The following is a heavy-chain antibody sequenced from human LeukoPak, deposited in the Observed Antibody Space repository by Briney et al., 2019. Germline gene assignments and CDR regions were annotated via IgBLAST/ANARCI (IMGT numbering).Heavy chain of an antibody. CDR1: GGSFSGYY. CDR3: AKQIPMVRGAYTDY. V-gene: IGHV4-34*01. J-gene: IGHJ4*02. CDR2: INHSGST. Sequence: PSETLSLTCAVYGGSFSGYYWSWIRQPPGKGLEWIGEINHSGSTNYNPSLKSRVTISVDTSKNQFSLKLSSVTAADTAVYYCAKQIPMVRGAYTDYWGQGTLVTVSS. D-gene: IGHD3-10*01.